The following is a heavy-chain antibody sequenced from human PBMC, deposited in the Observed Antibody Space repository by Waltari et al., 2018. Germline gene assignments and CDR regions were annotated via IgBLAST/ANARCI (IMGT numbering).Heavy chain of an antibody. CDR3: AGGTLGYCSSTSCFNYYGMDV. D-gene: IGHD2-2*01. V-gene: IGHV1-8*03. Sequence: QVQLVQSGAEVKKPGASVKVSCKASGYTFTSYDINWVRQATGHGLEWMGWMNPNSGNTGYAQKFQGRVTITRNTSISTAYMELSSLRSEDTAVYYCAGGTLGYCSSTSCFNYYGMDVWGQGTTVTVSS. CDR1: GYTFTSYD. CDR2: MNPNSGNT. J-gene: IGHJ6*02.